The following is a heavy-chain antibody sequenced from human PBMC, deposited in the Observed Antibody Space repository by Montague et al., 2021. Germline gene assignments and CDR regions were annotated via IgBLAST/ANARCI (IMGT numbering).Heavy chain of an antibody. D-gene: IGHD2/OR15-2a*01. CDR3: ARTAIYREKEGNYYYNALDV. V-gene: IGHV4-39*01. J-gene: IGHJ6*02. Sequence: SETLSLTCNVSGGAISSISCYWGWIRQPPGKGLEWIGSMYYSGSTYYSPSLKSRVTISADTSQKQFSLKLRSVTAADTAVYYCARTAIYREKEGNYYYNALDVWGQGTTVTVSS. CDR1: GGAISSISCY. CDR2: MYYSGST.